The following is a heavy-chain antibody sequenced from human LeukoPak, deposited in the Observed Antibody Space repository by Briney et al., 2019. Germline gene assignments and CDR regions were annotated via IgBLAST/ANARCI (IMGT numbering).Heavy chain of an antibody. D-gene: IGHD5-18*01. CDR1: GFTFSSYG. CDR3: AKPHSYGQYYFDY. J-gene: IGHJ4*02. Sequence: GGSLRLSCAASGFTFSSYGMHWVRQAPGKGLEWVAFIRYDGSNKYYADSVKGRFTISRGNSKNTLYLQMNSLRAEDTAVYYCAKPHSYGQYYFDYWGQGALVTVSS. CDR2: IRYDGSNK. V-gene: IGHV3-30*02.